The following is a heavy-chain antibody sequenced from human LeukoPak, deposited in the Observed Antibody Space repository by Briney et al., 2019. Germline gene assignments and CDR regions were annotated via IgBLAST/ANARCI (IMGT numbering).Heavy chain of an antibody. Sequence: PGGSLRLSCAASGFTFSSYAMSWVRQAPGQGLEWVSAISGSGGSTYYADSVKGRFTMSRDNSKNTLYLQMNSLRAEDTAVYYCAKDPLRRDDYGDYNWFDPWGQGTLVTVSS. J-gene: IGHJ5*02. V-gene: IGHV3-23*01. CDR2: ISGSGGST. D-gene: IGHD4-17*01. CDR1: GFTFSSYA. CDR3: AKDPLRRDDYGDYNWFDP.